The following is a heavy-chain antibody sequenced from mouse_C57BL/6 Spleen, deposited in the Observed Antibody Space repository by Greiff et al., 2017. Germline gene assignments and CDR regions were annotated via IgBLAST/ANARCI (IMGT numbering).Heavy chain of an antibody. CDR2: ISGGGGNT. Sequence: EVNVVESGGGLVKPGGSLKLSCAASGFTFSSYTMSWVRQTPEKRLEWVATISGGGGNTYYPDSVKGRFTISRDNAKNTLYLQMSSLRSEDTALYYCARHHYYGSSYAMDYWGQGTSVTVSS. CDR3: ARHHYYGSSYAMDY. V-gene: IGHV5-9*01. J-gene: IGHJ4*01. CDR1: GFTFSSYT. D-gene: IGHD1-1*01.